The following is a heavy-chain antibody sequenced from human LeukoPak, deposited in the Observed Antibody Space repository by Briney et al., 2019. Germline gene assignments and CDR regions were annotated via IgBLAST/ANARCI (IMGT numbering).Heavy chain of an antibody. CDR1: GFTFSSDG. Sequence: GGSLRLSCAASGFTFSSDGMNWVRQAPGKGLEWVSYISSSGSSKYYADSVKGRFTISRDNGKNSLYLQMNSLRGEDTAVYYCARGYYDSSGESFDHWGQGTLVTVSS. J-gene: IGHJ4*02. D-gene: IGHD3-22*01. V-gene: IGHV3-48*04. CDR3: ARGYYDSSGESFDH. CDR2: ISSSGSSK.